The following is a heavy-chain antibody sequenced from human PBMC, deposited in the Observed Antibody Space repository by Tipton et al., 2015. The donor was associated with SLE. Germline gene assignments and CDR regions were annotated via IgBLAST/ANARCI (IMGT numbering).Heavy chain of an antibody. J-gene: IGHJ3*02. CDR3: ARGSHLEWPWDAFDI. D-gene: IGHD3-3*01. CDR1: GGSFSGYY. Sequence: LRLSCAVYGGSFSGYYWSWIRQPPGKGLEWIGEINHSGSTNYNPSLKSRVTISVDTSKNQFSLKLGSVTAADTAVYYCARGSHLEWPWDAFDIWGQGTMVTVSS. V-gene: IGHV4-34*01. CDR2: INHSGST.